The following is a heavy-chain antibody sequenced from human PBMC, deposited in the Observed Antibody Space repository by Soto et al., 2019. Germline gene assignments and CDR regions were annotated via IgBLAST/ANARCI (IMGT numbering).Heavy chain of an antibody. V-gene: IGHV3-30-3*01. J-gene: IGHJ1*01. CDR3: ARENSRISPRLLQH. CDR1: GFIFSDYA. CDR2: ISPAGTNQ. D-gene: IGHD6-6*01. Sequence: GESMRLSCLAAGFIFSDYAMHWARQAPGKGLEWVALISPAGTNQYYADSAKGRFTISRDNSKNTLYLQMNSLRPEDTGLYYCARENSRISPRLLQHWGHGTLVTVSS.